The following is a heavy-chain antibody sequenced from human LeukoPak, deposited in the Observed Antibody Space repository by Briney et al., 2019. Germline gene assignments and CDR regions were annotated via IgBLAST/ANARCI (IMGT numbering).Heavy chain of an antibody. J-gene: IGHJ4*02. Sequence: GGSLRLSCAASAITFSTYAMSWVRQAPGKGLECVSVISGGAGSTYYADSVKGRFTISRDNAKNSLYLQMNSLRAEDTAVYYCARAPATNEWRCMDYWGQGTLVTVSS. D-gene: IGHD2-8*02. CDR1: AITFSTYA. CDR2: ISGGAGST. CDR3: ARAPATNEWRCMDY. V-gene: IGHV3-23*01.